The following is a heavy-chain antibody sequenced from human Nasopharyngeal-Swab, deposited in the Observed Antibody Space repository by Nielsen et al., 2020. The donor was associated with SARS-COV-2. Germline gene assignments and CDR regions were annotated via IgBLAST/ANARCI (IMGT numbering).Heavy chain of an antibody. D-gene: IGHD1-14*01. CDR3: ARDPEYSALDI. CDR1: GFTFSRSW. Sequence: GESLKISCAASGFTFSRSWMAWVRQAPGKGLEWVANINQDGSQKYYVDSVKGRFTISRDNAENSLYLQMDSLRADDTAVYYCARDPEYSALDIWGQGTMATVSS. J-gene: IGHJ3*02. CDR2: INQDGSQK. V-gene: IGHV3-7*01.